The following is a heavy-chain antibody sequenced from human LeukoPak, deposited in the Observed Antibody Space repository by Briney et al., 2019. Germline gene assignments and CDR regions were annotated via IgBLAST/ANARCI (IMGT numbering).Heavy chain of an antibody. CDR3: ARGANPTAGYSSSWYISDKKNNWFDP. CDR2: INSDGSST. CDR1: GFTFSSYW. D-gene: IGHD6-13*01. J-gene: IGHJ5*02. V-gene: IGHV3-74*01. Sequence: GGSLRLSCAASGFTFSSYWMHWVRQAPGKGLVWVSRINSDGSSTSYADSVKGRFTISRDNAKNTLYLQMNSLRAEDTAVYYCARGANPTAGYSSSWYISDKKNNWFDPLGQGTLVTVSS.